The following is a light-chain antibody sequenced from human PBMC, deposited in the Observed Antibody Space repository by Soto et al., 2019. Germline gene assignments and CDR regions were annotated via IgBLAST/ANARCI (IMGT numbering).Light chain of an antibody. CDR2: LGS. CDR3: MQALQTPLT. CDR1: QSLLHSNGYHH. J-gene: IGKJ4*01. V-gene: IGKV2-28*01. Sequence: DLVMTQSPLSLPVTPGEPASISCRSSQSLLHSNGYHHLDWYLQKPGQSPQLLISLGSNRASGVPDRFSGSGSGTDFTLKISRVEAEDVGVYYCMQALQTPLTFGGGTKVEIK.